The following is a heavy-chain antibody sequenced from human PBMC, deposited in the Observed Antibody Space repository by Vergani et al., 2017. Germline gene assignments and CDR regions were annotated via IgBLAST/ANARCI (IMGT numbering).Heavy chain of an antibody. V-gene: IGHV3-9*01. D-gene: IGHD1-26*01. J-gene: IGHJ4*02. CDR3: AREGHLVGPDLDY. CDR1: GFNFEDYA. CDR2: ISWNSDYI. Sequence: EVQLVESGGHLAQPGRSLTLSCAASGFNFEDYAMHWVRQTPDRGLEWISGISWNSDYIGCADSVKGRFTISRDNAKNSLFLQMNSLRAEDTAVYFCAREGHLVGPDLDYWGQGTLVTVSS.